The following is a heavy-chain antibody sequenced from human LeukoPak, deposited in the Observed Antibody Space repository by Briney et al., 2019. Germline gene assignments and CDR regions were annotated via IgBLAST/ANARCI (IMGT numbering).Heavy chain of an antibody. CDR2: ISYDGSNK. V-gene: IGHV3-30*18. Sequence: GGSLRLSCAASGFTFSSYGMHWVRQAPGKGLEWVAVISYDGSNKYYADSVKGRFTISRDNSKNTLYLQMNSLRAEDTAVYYCAKRRRYCSSTSCYDYFDYWGQGTLVTVSS. CDR3: AKRRRYCSSTSCYDYFDY. J-gene: IGHJ4*02. D-gene: IGHD2-2*01. CDR1: GFTFSSYG.